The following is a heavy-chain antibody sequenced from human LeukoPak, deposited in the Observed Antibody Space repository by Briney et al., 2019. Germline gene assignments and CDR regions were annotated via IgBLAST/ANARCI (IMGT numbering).Heavy chain of an antibody. CDR1: GYTFTSYG. J-gene: IGHJ4*02. CDR2: ISAYNGNT. V-gene: IGHV1-18*01. D-gene: IGHD6-19*01. Sequence: ASVNVSCKASGYTFTSYGISWVRQAPGQGLEWMGWISAYNGNTNYAQKLQGRVTMTTDTSTSTAYMELRSLRSDDTAVYYCARVGQWPPRLQIDYWGQGTLVTVSS. CDR3: ARVGQWPPRLQIDY.